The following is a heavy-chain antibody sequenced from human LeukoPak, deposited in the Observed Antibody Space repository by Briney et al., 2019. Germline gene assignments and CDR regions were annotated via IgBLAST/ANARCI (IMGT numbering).Heavy chain of an antibody. J-gene: IGHJ6*02. CDR3: AREDDYGDYVYYYYYGMDV. D-gene: IGHD4-17*01. CDR1: GYTFTSYG. CDR2: ISAYNGNT. Sequence: ASVDVSCKASGYTFTSYGISWVRQAPGQGLEWMGWISAYNGNTNYAQKLQGRVTMTTDTSTSTAYMELRSLRSDDTAVYYCAREDDYGDYVYYYYYGMDVWGQGTTVTVSS. V-gene: IGHV1-18*01.